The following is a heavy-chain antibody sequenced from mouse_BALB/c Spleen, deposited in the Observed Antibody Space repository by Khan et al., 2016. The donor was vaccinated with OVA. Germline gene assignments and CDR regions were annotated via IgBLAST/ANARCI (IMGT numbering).Heavy chain of an antibody. V-gene: IGHV3-2*02. D-gene: IGHD1-1*01. Sequence: EVQLVESGPGLVKPSQSLSLTCTVTGYSITSGYAWNWIRQFPGNKLEWMGYISYSGVTSYTPSLKSRIFITRDTSKNQFFLQLNSVTTEDTATNYCTRGNYYGYYYDYWGQGTTLTVSS. CDR1: GYSITSGYA. CDR3: TRGNYYGYYYDY. CDR2: ISYSGVT. J-gene: IGHJ2*01.